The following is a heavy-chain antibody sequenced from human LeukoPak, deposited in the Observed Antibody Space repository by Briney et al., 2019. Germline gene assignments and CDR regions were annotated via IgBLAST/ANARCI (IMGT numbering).Heavy chain of an antibody. CDR3: ARKYSSSWYDALDI. J-gene: IGHJ3*02. CDR2: TYYRSKWYN. V-gene: IGHV6-1*01. Sequence: SQTLSLTCAISGDTVSSNSAAWNWIRQSPSRGLEWLGRTYYRSKWYNDYAISVKSRITNNPDTSKNQFSLQLNSVTPEDTAVYYCARKYSSSWYDALDIWGQGTMVTVSS. D-gene: IGHD6-13*01. CDR1: GDTVSSNSAA.